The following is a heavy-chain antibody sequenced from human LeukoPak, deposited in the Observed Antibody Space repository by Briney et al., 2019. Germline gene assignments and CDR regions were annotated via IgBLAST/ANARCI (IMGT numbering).Heavy chain of an antibody. CDR1: GFSFDTYA. CDR3: AKEGNTAMAFFDY. CDR2: IWHDGSHK. J-gene: IGHJ4*02. D-gene: IGHD5-18*01. V-gene: IGHV3-30*02. Sequence: GGSLRLSCAASGFSFDTYAMHWVRQAPDQGLEWVALIWHDGSHKFYSNSVRGQFTISRDNSKNTLYLQMNSLRAEDTAVYYCAKEGNTAMAFFDYWGQGTLVTVSS.